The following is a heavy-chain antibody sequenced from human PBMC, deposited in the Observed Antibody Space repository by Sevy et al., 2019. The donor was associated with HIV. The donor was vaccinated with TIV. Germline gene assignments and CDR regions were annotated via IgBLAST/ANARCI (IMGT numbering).Heavy chain of an antibody. V-gene: IGHV3-30-3*01. D-gene: IGHD6-19*01. J-gene: IGHJ4*02. CDR2: ISYDGTNK. Sequence: GGSLRLSCAASGFTFSSYAMHWIRQPPGKGLEWVAVISYDGTNKYYADSVKGRFTISRDNPKNTLYLQMSSLRTEDAAVYYCAREPLPYSSAWYEYFDYCGQGTLVTVSS. CDR3: AREPLPYSSAWYEYFDY. CDR1: GFTFSSYA.